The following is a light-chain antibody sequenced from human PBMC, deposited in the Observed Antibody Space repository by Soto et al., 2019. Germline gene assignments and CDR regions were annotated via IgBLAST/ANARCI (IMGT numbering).Light chain of an antibody. CDR1: SSNLGAGYD. CDR3: AVWDDSLNGVV. Sequence: QPVLTQPPSVSGAPGQRVTISCTGNSSNLGAGYDVHWYQQLPGAAPKLVIFGNRNRPSGVPERFSGSKSGTSASLAISGLQSEDEGDYFCAVWDDSLNGVVFGGGTKLTVL. CDR2: GNR. V-gene: IGLV1-40*01. J-gene: IGLJ2*01.